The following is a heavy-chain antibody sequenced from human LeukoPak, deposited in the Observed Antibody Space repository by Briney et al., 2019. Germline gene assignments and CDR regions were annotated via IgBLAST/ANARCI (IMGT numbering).Heavy chain of an antibody. CDR1: GYIFNDYY. Sequence: ASVKVSCKASGYIFNDYYMHWVRQAPGQGLEWMGWINPNSGFTNYAQKFQGRVSMTRGMSISTAYMELSSLRSDDTAVYYCARDKSTTVRFLQYYWGQGTLVTVSS. D-gene: IGHD3-3*01. CDR3: ARDKSTTVRFLQYY. V-gene: IGHV1-2*02. CDR2: INPNSGFT. J-gene: IGHJ4*02.